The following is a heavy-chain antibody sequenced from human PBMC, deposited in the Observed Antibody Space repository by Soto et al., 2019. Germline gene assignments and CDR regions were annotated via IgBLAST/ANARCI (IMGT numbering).Heavy chain of an antibody. J-gene: IGHJ6*02. CDR3: AKDLLGPGRAYGMDV. Sequence: GESLKISCAASGFTFSDHYMTWIRQAPGKGLEFVSYISSGSTYRYYADSVKGRFTISRDNSKNTLYLQMNSLRAEDTAVYYCAKDLLGPGRAYGMDVWGQGTTVTVSS. D-gene: IGHD7-27*01. CDR1: GFTFSDHY. V-gene: IGHV3-11*06. CDR2: ISSGSTYR.